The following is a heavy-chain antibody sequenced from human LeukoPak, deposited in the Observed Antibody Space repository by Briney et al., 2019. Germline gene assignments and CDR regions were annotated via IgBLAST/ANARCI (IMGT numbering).Heavy chain of an antibody. CDR3: AKEGMIRGVIDY. CDR2: IYYSGST. V-gene: IGHV4-59*12. CDR1: GGSISSYY. Sequence: SETLSPTCTVSGGSISSYYWSWIRQPPGKGLEWIGYIYYSGSTNYNPSLKSRVTMSVDTSKNQFSLRVNSVTAADTAVYYCAKEGMIRGVIDYWGQGALVTVSS. J-gene: IGHJ4*02. D-gene: IGHD3-10*01.